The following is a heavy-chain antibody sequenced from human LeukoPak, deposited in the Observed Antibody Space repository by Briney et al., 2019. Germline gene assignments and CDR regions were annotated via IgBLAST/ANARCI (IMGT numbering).Heavy chain of an antibody. J-gene: IGHJ4*02. CDR3: ARYSGSYFFDY. CDR2: IYHSGST. Sequence: SETLFLTCTVSGYSISSGYYWGWIRQPPGKGLEWIGSIYHSGSTYYNPSLKSRVTISVDTSKNQFSLKLSSVTAADTAVYYCARYSGSYFFDYWGQGTLVTVSS. D-gene: IGHD1-26*01. CDR1: GYSISSGYY. V-gene: IGHV4-38-2*02.